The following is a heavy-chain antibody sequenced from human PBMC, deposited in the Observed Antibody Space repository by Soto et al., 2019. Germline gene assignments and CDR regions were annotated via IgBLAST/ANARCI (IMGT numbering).Heavy chain of an antibody. J-gene: IGHJ3*02. CDR3: ATVVVVPAASAFDI. V-gene: IGHV1-69*02. CDR1: GGTFSSYT. D-gene: IGHD2-2*01. Sequence: ASVKVSCKASGGTFSSYTISWVRQAPGQGLEWMGRIIPILGIANYAQKIQGRDTINADKSTSTAYMELSSLRSEDTAVYYCATVVVVPAASAFDIWGQGTMVTVS. CDR2: IIPILGIA.